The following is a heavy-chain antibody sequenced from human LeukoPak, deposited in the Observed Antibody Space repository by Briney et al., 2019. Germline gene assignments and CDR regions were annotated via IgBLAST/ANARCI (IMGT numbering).Heavy chain of an antibody. D-gene: IGHD6-13*01. Sequence: GASVKVSCKASGGTFSSYAISWVRQAPGQGLEWMGRIIPIFGIANYAQKFQGRVTITADKSTSTAYMELSSLRSEDTAVYYCASGEGYTGYWGQGTLVTVSS. CDR1: GGTFSSYA. CDR2: IIPIFGIA. V-gene: IGHV1-69*04. J-gene: IGHJ4*02. CDR3: ASGEGYTGY.